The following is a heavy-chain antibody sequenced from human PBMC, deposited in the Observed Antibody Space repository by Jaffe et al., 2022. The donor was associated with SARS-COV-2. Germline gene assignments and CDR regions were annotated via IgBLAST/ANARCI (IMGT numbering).Heavy chain of an antibody. J-gene: IGHJ4*02. CDR3: ARGYCSGGSCYSLDY. CDR2: IYYSGST. CDR1: GGSISSYY. D-gene: IGHD2-15*01. V-gene: IGHV4-59*01. Sequence: QVQLQESGPGLVKPSETLSLTCTVSGGSISSYYWSWIRQPPGKGLEWIGYIYYSGSTNYNPSLKSRVTISVDTSKNQFSLKLSSVTAADTAVYYCARGYCSGGSCYSLDYWGQGTLVTVSS.